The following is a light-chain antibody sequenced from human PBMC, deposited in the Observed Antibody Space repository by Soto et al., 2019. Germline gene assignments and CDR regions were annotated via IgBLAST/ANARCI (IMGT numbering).Light chain of an antibody. CDR3: CSFAGTYIHYV. Sequence: QSVLTQPRSVSGSPGQSVTISCTGTSRDVGNYIYVSWYQQHPGKAPKLMIYDVNQRPSGVPGRFSGSKSGNTASLSISGLQAEDEADYYCCSFAGTYIHYVFGTGTKSPS. CDR1: SRDVGNYIY. V-gene: IGLV2-11*01. J-gene: IGLJ1*01. CDR2: DVN.